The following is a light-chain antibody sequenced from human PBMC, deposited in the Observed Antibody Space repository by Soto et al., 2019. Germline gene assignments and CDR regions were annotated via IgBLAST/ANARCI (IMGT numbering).Light chain of an antibody. CDR1: QSVDKF. CDR3: QQYNNWPRT. CDR2: DSS. Sequence: ELTQSPATLSLSPWETATLYWRASQSVDKFLAWYQQRPGQPPRLLMFDSSNRATGVPVRFSGSRSGTDFTLTISSLEHEDFGVYYCQQYNNWPRTFGQGTKVDIK. V-gene: IGKV3-11*01. J-gene: IGKJ1*01.